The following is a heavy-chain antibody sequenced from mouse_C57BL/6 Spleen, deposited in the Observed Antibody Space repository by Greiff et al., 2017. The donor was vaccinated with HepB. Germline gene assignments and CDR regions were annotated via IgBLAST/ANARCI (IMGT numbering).Heavy chain of an antibody. CDR3: ARKGGYDLGTSMDY. CDR1: GFSLTSYG. CDR2: IWSGGST. V-gene: IGHV2-2*01. J-gene: IGHJ4*01. D-gene: IGHD2-2*01. Sequence: QVQLKESGPGLVQPSQSLSITCTVSGFSLTSYGVHWVRQSPGKGLEWLGVIWSGGSTDYNAAFISRLSISKDNSKSQVFFKMNSLQADDTAIYYCARKGGYDLGTSMDYWGQGTSVTVSS.